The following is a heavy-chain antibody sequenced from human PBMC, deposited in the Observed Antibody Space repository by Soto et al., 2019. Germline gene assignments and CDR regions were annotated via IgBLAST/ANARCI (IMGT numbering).Heavy chain of an antibody. Sequence: SETLSLTCTVSGGSISTYYWSWIRQPPGKGLEWIGYIYYGGSANYNPSLKSRATISVDTSKNQFSLKLSSVTAADTAVYYCARGYYDSSGYPPGSDYWGQGTLVTVSS. CDR3: ARGYYDSSGYPPGSDY. J-gene: IGHJ4*02. CDR2: IYYGGSA. V-gene: IGHV4-59*12. D-gene: IGHD3-22*01. CDR1: GGSISTYY.